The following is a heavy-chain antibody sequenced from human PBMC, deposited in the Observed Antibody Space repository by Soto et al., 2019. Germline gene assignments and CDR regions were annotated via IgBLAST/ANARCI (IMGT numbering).Heavy chain of an antibody. CDR2: ISYDGSDK. CDR3: VGGKYCFEY. CDR1: GFPFTSYG. D-gene: IGHD3-10*01. Sequence: QVQLVESGGGVVQPGRSLRLSCAASGFPFTSYGMHWVREGPDKGLEWVAIISYDGSDKYYADSVKGRFTISRGNSKNTLYLQMNSLRPEDTALYYCVGGKYCFEYPGQETTVIVST. J-gene: IGHJ4*02. V-gene: IGHV3-30*03.